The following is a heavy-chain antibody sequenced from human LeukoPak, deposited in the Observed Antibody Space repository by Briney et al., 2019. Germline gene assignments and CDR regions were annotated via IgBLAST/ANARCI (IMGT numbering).Heavy chain of an antibody. Sequence: GSLRLSCAASGFPVSSNYMSWVRQAPGKGLEWVSVIYSGGSTYYADSVKGRFTISRDNSKNTLYLQMNSLRAEDTAVYYCASDLAAAGMRNYWGQGTPVTVSS. CDR3: ASDLAAAGMRNY. D-gene: IGHD6-13*01. J-gene: IGHJ4*02. V-gene: IGHV3-66*01. CDR1: GFPVSSNY. CDR2: IYSGGST.